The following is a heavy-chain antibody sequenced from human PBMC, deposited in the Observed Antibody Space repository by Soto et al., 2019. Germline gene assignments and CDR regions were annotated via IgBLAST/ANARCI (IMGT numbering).Heavy chain of an antibody. CDR1: GYTFSNYV. CDR2: ISAYNDNT. V-gene: IGHV1-18*01. Sequence: ASVKVSCKASGYTFSNYVISWVRQAPGQGLEWMGWISAYNDNTNYAQRLQGRVTMTTDTSTSTAYMELRSLTSDDTAVYYCAREGTSRFMDYWGQGTLVTVSS. J-gene: IGHJ4*02. CDR3: AREGTSRFMDY. D-gene: IGHD3-16*01.